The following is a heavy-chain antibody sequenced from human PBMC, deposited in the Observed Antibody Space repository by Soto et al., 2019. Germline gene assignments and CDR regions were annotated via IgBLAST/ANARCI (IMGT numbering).Heavy chain of an antibody. V-gene: IGHV1-69*13. D-gene: IGHD4-17*01. CDR1: GGTFSSYA. J-gene: IGHJ6*02. CDR3: ARSNTMVTPVYYYGMDV. CDR2: IIPIFGTA. Sequence: ASVKVSCKASGGTFSSYAISWVRQAPGQGLEWMGGIIPIFGTANYAQKFQGRVTITADESTSTAYMELSSLRSEDTAVYYCARSNTMVTPVYYYGMDVWGQGTTVTVSS.